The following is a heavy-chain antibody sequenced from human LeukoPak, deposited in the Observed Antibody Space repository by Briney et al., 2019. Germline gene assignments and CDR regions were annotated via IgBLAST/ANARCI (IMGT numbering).Heavy chain of an antibody. CDR3: AKGNSDYGSGSFLNWFDP. D-gene: IGHD3-10*01. J-gene: IGHJ5*02. CDR1: GFTFSSYG. V-gene: IGHV3-30*18. CDR2: ISYDGGNK. Sequence: GGSLRLSCAASGFTFSSYGMHWVRQAPGKGLEWVAVISYDGGNKYYADSVKGRFTISRDNSKNTLYLQMSSLRAEDTAVYNCAKGNSDYGSGSFLNWFDPWGQGTLVIVSS.